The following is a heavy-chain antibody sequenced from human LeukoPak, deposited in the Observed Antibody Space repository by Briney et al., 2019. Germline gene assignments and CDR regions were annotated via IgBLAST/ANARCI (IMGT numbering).Heavy chain of an antibody. V-gene: IGHV1-24*01. J-gene: IGHJ4*02. CDR1: GYTLTELS. Sequence: ASVTVSCKVSGYTLTELSMHWVRQAPGKGLEWMGGFDPEDGETIYAQKFQGRVTMTEDTSTDTAYMELSSLRSEDTAVYYCATRLGWNDSPLDYWGQGTLVTVSS. D-gene: IGHD1-1*01. CDR3: ATRLGWNDSPLDY. CDR2: FDPEDGET.